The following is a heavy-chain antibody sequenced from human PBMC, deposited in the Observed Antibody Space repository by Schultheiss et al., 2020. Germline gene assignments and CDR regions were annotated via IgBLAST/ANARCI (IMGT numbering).Heavy chain of an antibody. D-gene: IGHD6-19*01. Sequence: SETLSLTCAVYGGSFSGYYWSWIRQPPGKGLEWIGSIYYSGSTYYNPSLKSRVTISVDTSKNQFSLELSSVTAADTAVYYCVATRKWGWFFDYWGQGALVTVSS. J-gene: IGHJ4*02. CDR3: VATRKWGWFFDY. CDR2: IYYSGST. CDR1: GGSFSGYY. V-gene: IGHV4-59*05.